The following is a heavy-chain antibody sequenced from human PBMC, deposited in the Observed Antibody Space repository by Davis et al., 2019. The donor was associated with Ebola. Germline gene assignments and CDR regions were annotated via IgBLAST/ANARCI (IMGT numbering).Heavy chain of an antibody. Sequence: GESLKISCAASGFIFSTYDMHWVRQAPGKGLEWVSAIAAAGDTYYPGSVKGRFTISRENGKNSLYLQMNSLRPGDTAVYYCARGNGLLDLDYWGQGTLVTVSS. CDR2: IAAAGDT. D-gene: IGHD1-1*01. V-gene: IGHV3-13*01. CDR3: ARGNGLLDLDY. CDR1: GFIFSTYD. J-gene: IGHJ4*02.